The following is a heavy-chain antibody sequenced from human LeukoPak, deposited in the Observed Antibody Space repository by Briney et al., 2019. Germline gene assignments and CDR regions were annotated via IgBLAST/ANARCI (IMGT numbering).Heavy chain of an antibody. CDR1: GFTSSSYW. CDR2: IHHDRSEN. Sequence: GGSLRLSCAGSGFTSSSYWMSWVRQAPGKGLEGVANIHHDRSENYYVHSVTGRFTLSRDNANNSLYLQMNSLRAEDTAVYYCARDDRDIVATHFDYWGQGTLVTVSS. V-gene: IGHV3-7*01. J-gene: IGHJ4*02. D-gene: IGHD5-12*01. CDR3: ARDDRDIVATHFDY.